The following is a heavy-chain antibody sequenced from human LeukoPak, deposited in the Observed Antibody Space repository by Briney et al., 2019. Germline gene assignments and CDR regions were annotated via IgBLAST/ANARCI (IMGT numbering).Heavy chain of an antibody. V-gene: IGHV3-23*01. CDR3: AKGGEYYYDSSGYLN. CDR2: ISGSGGST. D-gene: IGHD3-22*01. J-gene: IGHJ4*02. CDR1: GFTFTSYA. Sequence: GGSLRLSCAASGFTFTSYAMSWVRQAPGKGLEWVPAISGSGGSTYYADSVKGRFTISRDNSKNTLYLQMNSLRAEDTAVYYCAKGGEYYYDSSGYLNWGQGTLVTVSS.